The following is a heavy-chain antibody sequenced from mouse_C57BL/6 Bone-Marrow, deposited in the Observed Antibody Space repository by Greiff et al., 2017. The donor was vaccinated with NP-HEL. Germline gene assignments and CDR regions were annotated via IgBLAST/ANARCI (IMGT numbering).Heavy chain of an antibody. V-gene: IGHV1-81*01. J-gene: IGHJ4*01. CDR3: ARKRPITTVVAKGDYYAMDY. CDR1: GYTFTSYG. D-gene: IGHD1-1*01. CDR2: IYPRSGNT. Sequence: VQVVESGAELARPGASVKLSCKASGYTFTSYGISWVKQRTGQGLEWIGEIYPRSGNTYYNEKFKGKATLTADKSSSTAYMELRSLTSEDSAVYFCARKRPITTVVAKGDYYAMDYWGQGTSVTVSS.